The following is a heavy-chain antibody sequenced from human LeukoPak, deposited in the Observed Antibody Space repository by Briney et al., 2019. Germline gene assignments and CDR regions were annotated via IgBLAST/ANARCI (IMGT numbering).Heavy chain of an antibody. CDR3: ATYSGTFYLQFDY. CDR1: GGSISSSAYY. Sequence: SETLSLTCTVSGGSISSSAYYWGWIRHPPGKGLEWIGSISYSGSTYHNPSLKSRVTISADTSKNRFSLKLISVTAADTAVYYCATYSGTFYLQFDYWGQGTLVTVSS. V-gene: IGHV4-39*01. D-gene: IGHD1-26*01. CDR2: ISYSGST. J-gene: IGHJ4*02.